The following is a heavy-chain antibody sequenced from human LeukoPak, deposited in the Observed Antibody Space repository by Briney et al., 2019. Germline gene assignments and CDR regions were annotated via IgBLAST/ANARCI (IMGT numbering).Heavy chain of an antibody. CDR3: ARGSVDYGGNTRVTEFDY. Sequence: SVKVSXKAXGGTFSSYAISWVRQAPGQGLEWMGGIIPIFGTANYAQKFQGRVTITADESTSTAYMELSSLRSEDTAVYYCARGSVDYGGNTRVTEFDYWGQGTLVTVSS. CDR1: GGTFSSYA. D-gene: IGHD4-23*01. CDR2: IIPIFGTA. J-gene: IGHJ4*02. V-gene: IGHV1-69*13.